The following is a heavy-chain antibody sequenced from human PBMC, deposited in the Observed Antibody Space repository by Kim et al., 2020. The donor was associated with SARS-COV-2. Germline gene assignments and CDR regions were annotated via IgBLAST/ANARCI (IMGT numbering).Heavy chain of an antibody. Sequence: GSGGTTYDEASVKGRFTIARDNSKTTLYLQMNSLRAEDTAVYYCANPIDYWGQGTLVTVSS. J-gene: IGHJ4*02. CDR2: GSGGTT. V-gene: IGHV3-23*01. CDR3: ANPIDY.